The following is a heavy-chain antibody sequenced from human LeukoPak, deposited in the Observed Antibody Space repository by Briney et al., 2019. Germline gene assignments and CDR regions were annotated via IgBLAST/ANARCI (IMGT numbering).Heavy chain of an antibody. CDR2: ISYDGSNK. CDR3: ATDWYSTGYYVH. J-gene: IGHJ4*02. D-gene: IGHD6-19*01. V-gene: IGHV3-30*03. Sequence: PGGSLRLSCAASGFTFSSYGMHWVRQAPGKGLEWVAVISYDGSNKYYADSVKGRFTISRDNSKNTLYLQMNSLRAEDTAVYYCATDWYSTGYYVHWGQGTLVTVSS. CDR1: GFTFSSYG.